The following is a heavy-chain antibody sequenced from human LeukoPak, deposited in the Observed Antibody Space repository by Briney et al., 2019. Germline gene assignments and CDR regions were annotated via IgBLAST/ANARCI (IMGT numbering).Heavy chain of an antibody. CDR3: AKSIKYSSSGSDY. D-gene: IGHD6-6*01. CDR1: GFTFSSNG. Sequence: GGSLRLSCSASGFTFSSNGMHWVRQAPGKGLEYVSAISGNGGSTYYADSVKGRFTISRDDAKNTLYLQMNSLRAEDTAAYYCAKSIKYSSSGSDYWGQGTLVSVSS. J-gene: IGHJ4*02. V-gene: IGHV3-64*04. CDR2: ISGNGGST.